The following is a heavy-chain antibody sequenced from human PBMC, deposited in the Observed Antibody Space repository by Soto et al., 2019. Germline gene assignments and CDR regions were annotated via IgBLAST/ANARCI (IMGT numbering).Heavy chain of an antibody. V-gene: IGHV5-51*01. D-gene: IGHD2-15*01. CDR1: GYIFIDYW. CDR3: ARPPLPGYSIHFNS. CDR2: VYPHDSDT. Sequence: GESLKISCKASGYIFIDYWIGWVRQMPGKGLEWMGIVYPHDSDTRYSPSFQGQVTISADRSTGTAFLQWRSLKASDTALYYCARPPLPGYSIHFNSWGQGTLVTVS. J-gene: IGHJ4*02.